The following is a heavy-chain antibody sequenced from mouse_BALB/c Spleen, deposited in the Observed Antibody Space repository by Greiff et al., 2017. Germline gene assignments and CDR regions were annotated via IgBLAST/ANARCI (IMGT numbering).Heavy chain of an antibody. CDR3: ARTGVRRKSYAMDY. CDR1: GFTFSSYA. J-gene: IGHJ4*01. CDR2: ISSGGST. D-gene: IGHD2-14*01. V-gene: IGHV5-6-5*01. Sequence: EVMLVESGGGLVKPGGSLKLSCAASGFTFSSYAMSWVRQTPEKRLEWVASISSGGSTYYPDSVKGRFTITRDNARNILYLQTSSLRSEDTAMHYCARTGVRRKSYAMDYWGQGTSVTVSS.